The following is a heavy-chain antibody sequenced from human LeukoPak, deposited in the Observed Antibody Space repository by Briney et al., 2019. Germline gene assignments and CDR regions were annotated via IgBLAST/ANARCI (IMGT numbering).Heavy chain of an antibody. J-gene: IGHJ5*02. CDR1: GDSISGYY. D-gene: IGHD2-2*01. CDR3: ARGGGYCSSTSCYPAIPFDP. CDR2: INHSGST. V-gene: IGHV4-34*01. Sequence: NTSETLSLTCSVSGDSISGYYWSWIRQPPGKGLEWIGEINHSGSTNYNPSLKSRVTISVDTSKNQFSLKLSSVTAADTAVYYCARGGGYCSSTSCYPAIPFDPWGQGTLVTVSS.